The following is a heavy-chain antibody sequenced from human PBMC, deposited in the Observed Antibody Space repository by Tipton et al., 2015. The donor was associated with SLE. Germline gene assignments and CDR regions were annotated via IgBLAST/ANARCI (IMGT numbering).Heavy chain of an antibody. J-gene: IGHJ3*02. Sequence: SLRLSCAASGFTFDDYAMHWVRQAPGKGLEWVSGISWNSGSIGYADSVKGRFTISRENAKNSLYPQMNSLRAEDTALYYCAKDSGNRYFDWYAFDIWGQGTMVTVSS. CDR2: ISWNSGSI. CDR3: AKDSGNRYFDWYAFDI. V-gene: IGHV3-9*01. CDR1: GFTFDDYA. D-gene: IGHD3-9*01.